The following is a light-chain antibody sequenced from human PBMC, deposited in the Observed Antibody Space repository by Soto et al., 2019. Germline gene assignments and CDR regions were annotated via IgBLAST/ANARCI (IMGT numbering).Light chain of an antibody. Sequence: EIVLTQSPDPLSLSPGERATLSCRASQSVRSNYLAWYQQKPGQAPRVLIYDASSRATGIPDRFRGSGSGTDFTLTISRLEPEDLAVYYCQQYGSSPLTFGGGTKVEIK. CDR3: QQYGSSPLT. CDR1: QSVRSNY. CDR2: DAS. V-gene: IGKV3-20*01. J-gene: IGKJ4*01.